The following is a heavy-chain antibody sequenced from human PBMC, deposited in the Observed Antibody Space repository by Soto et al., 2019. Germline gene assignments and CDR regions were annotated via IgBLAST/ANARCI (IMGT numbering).Heavy chain of an antibody. CDR3: AKDRRKLRQSTYYYGSGSPGADY. J-gene: IGHJ4*02. D-gene: IGHD3-10*01. V-gene: IGHV3-23*01. CDR1: GFTFSSYA. Sequence: GGSLRLSCAASGFTFSSYAISWVRQAPGKGLDWVSAISGSGGSTYYADSVKGRFTISRDNSKNTLYLQMNSLRAEDTAVYYCAKDRRKLRQSTYYYGSGSPGADYWGQGTLVTVSS. CDR2: ISGSGGST.